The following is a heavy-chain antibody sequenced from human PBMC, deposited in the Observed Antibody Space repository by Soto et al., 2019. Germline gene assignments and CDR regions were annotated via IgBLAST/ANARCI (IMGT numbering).Heavy chain of an antibody. CDR2: IRTKSNHYAT. CDR3: ARDIDYYDSSGYQDY. J-gene: IGHJ4*02. CDR1: GLSFSDSG. Sequence: GGSLRLSCAASGLSFSDSGIHWVRQASGKGLEWVGRIRTKSNHYATAYAASVKGRFTISRDNAKNSLYLQMNSLRAEDTAVYYCARDIDYYDSSGYQDYWGQGTLVTVSS. D-gene: IGHD3-22*01. V-gene: IGHV3-73*01.